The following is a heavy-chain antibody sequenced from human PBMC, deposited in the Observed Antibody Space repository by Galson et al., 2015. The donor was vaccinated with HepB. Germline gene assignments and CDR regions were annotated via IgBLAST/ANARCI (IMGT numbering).Heavy chain of an antibody. V-gene: IGHV3-21*01. J-gene: IGHJ6*02. CDR1: GFTFSSYS. Sequence: SLRLSCAASGFTFSSYSMNWVRQAPGKGLEWVSSISSSSSYIYYADSVKGRFTISRDNAKNSLYLQMNSLRAEDTAVYYCARWDGYYYYGMDVWGQGTTVTVSS. CDR2: ISSSSSYI. CDR3: ARWDGYYYYGMDV. D-gene: IGHD1-26*01.